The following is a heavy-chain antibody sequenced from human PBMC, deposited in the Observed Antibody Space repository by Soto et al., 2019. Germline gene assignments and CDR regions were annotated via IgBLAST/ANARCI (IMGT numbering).Heavy chain of an antibody. D-gene: IGHD1-20*01. CDR3: ARDYNWALDY. J-gene: IGHJ4*02. CDR2: IKQDGSEK. CDR1: GFTFSNFW. V-gene: IGHV3-7*01. Sequence: PGGSLRLSCAASGFTFSNFWIIWVRQAPGKGLEWVANIKQDGSEKYYVDSVKGRFTISRDNAKNSLYLQMNSLRAEDTAVYYCARDYNWALDYWGQGTLVTVSS.